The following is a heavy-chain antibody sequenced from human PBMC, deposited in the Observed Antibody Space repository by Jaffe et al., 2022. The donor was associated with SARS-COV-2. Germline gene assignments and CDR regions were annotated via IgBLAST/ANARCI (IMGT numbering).Heavy chain of an antibody. V-gene: IGHV3-15*01. CDR2: IKSKIDGGTT. J-gene: IGHJ6*02. Sequence: EVQLVESGGGLVKPGGSLRLSCTASGFTFSNAWMSWVRQAPGKGLEWVGRIKSKIDGGTTDSAAPVKGRFTISRDDSRNTLFLQMNSLKSEDTGVYYCTTDAAAGDKYGLDVWGQGTTVTVSS. CDR1: GFTFSNAW. D-gene: IGHD4-17*01. CDR3: TTDAAAGDKYGLDV.